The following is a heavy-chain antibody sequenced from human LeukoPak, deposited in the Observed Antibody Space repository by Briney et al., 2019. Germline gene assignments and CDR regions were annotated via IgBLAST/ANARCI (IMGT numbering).Heavy chain of an antibody. D-gene: IGHD2-2*01. J-gene: IGHJ6*02. CDR3: ARGVPAATSLGYYYYGMDV. CDR1: GFTFSNYA. Sequence: GGSLRLSCVASGFTFSNYAMHWVRQAPGKGLEWVAIISYDGSSKYYADSVKGRLTISRDNSKNTLYLQMKSLRADDTAVYFCARGVPAATSLGYYYYGMDVWGQGTTVTVSS. V-gene: IGHV3-30-3*01. CDR2: ISYDGSSK.